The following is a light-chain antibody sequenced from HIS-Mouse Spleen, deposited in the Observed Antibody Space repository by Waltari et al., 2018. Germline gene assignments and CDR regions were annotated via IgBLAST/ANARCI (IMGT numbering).Light chain of an antibody. V-gene: IGLV2-18*01. J-gene: IGLJ2*01. CDR3: SLYTSSSTLV. Sequence: QSALTQPPSVSGSPGQSVTISCTGTTSDVGSYNRVSWYHQPPGPAPKLRIYEVSNRPSGVPDRFYGSKSGNTASLTISGLQAEDEADYYCSLYTSSSTLVFGGGTKLTVL. CDR1: TSDVGSYNR. CDR2: EVS.